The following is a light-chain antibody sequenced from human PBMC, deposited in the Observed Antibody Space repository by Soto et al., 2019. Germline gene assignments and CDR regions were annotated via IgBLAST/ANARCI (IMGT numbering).Light chain of an antibody. Sequence: QSALTQPASVSGSPGQSITISCTGTSSDVGGSNYVSWYQQHPGKAPKLMIYDVSNRPSGVSNRFSGSKSGNTASLTISVLQAEDEADYYCGSYTSSSTLYVFGTGTKLIVL. CDR1: SSDVGGSNY. V-gene: IGLV2-14*01. CDR3: GSYTSSSTLYV. CDR2: DVS. J-gene: IGLJ1*01.